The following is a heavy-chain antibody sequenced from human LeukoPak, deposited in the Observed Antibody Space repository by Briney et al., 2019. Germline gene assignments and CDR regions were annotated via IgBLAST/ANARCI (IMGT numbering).Heavy chain of an antibody. CDR2: INPSGGST. V-gene: IGHV1-46*01. D-gene: IGHD2-15*01. CDR1: GYTFTSYY. J-gene: IGHJ5*02. CDR3: ARNTLGYCSGGSCYAGWFDP. Sequence: ASVKASCKASGYTFTSYYMHWVRQAPGQGLEWMGIINPSGGSTSYAQKFQGRVTMTRDTSTSTVYMELSSLRPEDTAVYYCARNTLGYCSGGSCYAGWFDPWGQGTLVTVSS.